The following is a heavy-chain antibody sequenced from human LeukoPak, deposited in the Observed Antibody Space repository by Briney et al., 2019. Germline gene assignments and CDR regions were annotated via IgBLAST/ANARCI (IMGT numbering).Heavy chain of an antibody. CDR3: AREASGYDLFYFDY. CDR2: INPNSGGT. J-gene: IGHJ4*02. V-gene: IGHV1-2*02. Sequence: GASVKVSCEASGYAFTGYYMHWVRHAPGQGLEWMGWINPNSGGTNYAQKFQGRVTMTRDTSISTAYMELSRLRSDDTAVYYCAREASGYDLFYFDYWGQGTLVTVSS. CDR1: GYAFTGYY. D-gene: IGHD5-12*01.